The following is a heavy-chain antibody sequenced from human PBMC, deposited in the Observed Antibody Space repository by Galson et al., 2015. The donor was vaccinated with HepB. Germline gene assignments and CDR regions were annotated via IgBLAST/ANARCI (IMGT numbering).Heavy chain of an antibody. J-gene: IGHJ4*02. Sequence: SVKVSCKASGVTFSSYAISWLRQAPGQGLEWMGGIIPLFGSANYAQKLQGRVTITADESTSTTYMELSSPRSEDTALYFCARQFDTSGYYAYWGQGTLVTVSS. D-gene: IGHD3-22*01. V-gene: IGHV1-69*13. CDR1: GVTFSSYA. CDR2: IIPLFGSA. CDR3: ARQFDTSGYYAY.